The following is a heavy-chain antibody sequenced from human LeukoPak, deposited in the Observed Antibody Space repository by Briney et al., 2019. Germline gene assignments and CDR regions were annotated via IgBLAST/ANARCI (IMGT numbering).Heavy chain of an antibody. J-gene: IGHJ4*02. V-gene: IGHV3-23*01. D-gene: IGHD1-26*01. CDR3: AKLIVGARSLFDF. CDR1: GFTFSSHA. CDR2: ISGSGDST. Sequence: GGSLRLSCAASGFTFSSHAMSWVRPAPGKGLEWVSTISGSGDSTNYADSVKGRFTISRDKSKNTLYLQMSSLRADDTAMYYCAKLIVGARSLFDFRGQGILVTVSS.